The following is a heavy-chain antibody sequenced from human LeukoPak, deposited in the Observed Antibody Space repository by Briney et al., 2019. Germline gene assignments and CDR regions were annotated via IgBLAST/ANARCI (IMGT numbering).Heavy chain of an antibody. V-gene: IGHV3-21*01. Sequence: KPGGSLRLSCAASGFTFSSYSMNWVRQAPGKGLEWVSSISSSSSYIYYADSVKGRFTISRDNAKNSLYLQMNSLRAEDTAVYYCARADVVPAAMGAFDIWGQGTMVTVSS. CDR3: ARADVVPAAMGAFDI. CDR2: ISSSSSYI. J-gene: IGHJ3*02. D-gene: IGHD2-2*01. CDR1: GFTFSSYS.